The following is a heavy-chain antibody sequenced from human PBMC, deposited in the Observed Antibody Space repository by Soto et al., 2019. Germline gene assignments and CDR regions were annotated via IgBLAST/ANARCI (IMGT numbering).Heavy chain of an antibody. V-gene: IGHV1-2*02. CDR3: ASLRLGGYCSSTSCSDY. D-gene: IGHD2-2*01. J-gene: IGHJ4*02. CDR1: GYPFTGYY. CDR2: INPNSGGT. Sequence: QVQLVQSGAEVKKPGASVKVSCKASGYPFTGYYMHWVRQAPGQGLEWMGWINPNSGGTNYAQKFQGRVTMTRDTSISTAYMELSRRRSDDTAVYYCASLRLGGYCSSTSCSDYWGQGTLVTVSS.